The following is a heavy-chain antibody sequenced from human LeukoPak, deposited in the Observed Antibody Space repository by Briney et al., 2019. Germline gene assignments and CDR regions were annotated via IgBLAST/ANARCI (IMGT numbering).Heavy chain of an antibody. J-gene: IGHJ4*02. CDR2: ISVYNGNT. CDR3: ARDVGYCSAGICYSAPMLHY. Sequence: ASVKVSCKASGYTFNTYGITWVRQAPGQGLEWMGWISVYNGNTNYAQKLQGRVTMTTDTSTSTAYMELRSLTSDDTAVCYCARDVGYCSAGICYSAPMLHYWGQGTLVTVSS. CDR1: GYTFNTYG. V-gene: IGHV1-18*01. D-gene: IGHD2-15*01.